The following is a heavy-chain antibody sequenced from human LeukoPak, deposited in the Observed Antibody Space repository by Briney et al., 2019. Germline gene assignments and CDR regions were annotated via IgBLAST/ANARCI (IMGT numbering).Heavy chain of an antibody. Sequence: GGSLRLSCTASGFTFSSYAMSWVRQAPGKGLEWVSALSGSGGSTYYADSVKGRFTISRDNSKNTLYLQMNSLRAEDTAVYYCAKDPYSGTYFDYWGQGTLVTVSS. D-gene: IGHD1-26*01. CDR2: LSGSGGST. CDR3: AKDPYSGTYFDY. CDR1: GFTFSSYA. J-gene: IGHJ4*02. V-gene: IGHV3-23*01.